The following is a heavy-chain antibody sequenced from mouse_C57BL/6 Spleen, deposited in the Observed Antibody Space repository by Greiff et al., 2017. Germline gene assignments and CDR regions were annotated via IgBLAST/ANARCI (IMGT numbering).Heavy chain of an antibody. CDR1: GFTFSSYT. J-gene: IGHJ2*01. CDR2: ISGGGGNT. D-gene: IGHD1-1*01. V-gene: IGHV5-9*01. CDR3: ARRDYYGSSYDY. Sequence: EVNLVESGGGLVKPGGSLKLSCAASGFTFSSYTMSWVRQTPEKRLEWVATISGGGGNTYYPDSVKGRFTISRDNAKNTLYLQMSSLRSEDTALYYCARRDYYGSSYDYWGQGTTLTVSS.